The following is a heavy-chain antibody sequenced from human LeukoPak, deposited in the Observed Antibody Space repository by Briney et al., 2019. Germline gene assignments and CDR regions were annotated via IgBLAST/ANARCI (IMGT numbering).Heavy chain of an antibody. CDR3: ASAVGAARRDYFDY. V-gene: IGHV4-34*01. CDR1: GGSFSGYY. CDR2: INHSGST. J-gene: IGHJ4*02. Sequence: SETLSLTCAVYGGSFSGYYWCWIRQPPGKGLEWIGEINHSGSTNYNPSLKSRVTISVDTSKNQFSLKLSSVTAADTAVYYCASAVGAARRDYFDYWGQGTLVTVSS. D-gene: IGHD1-26*01.